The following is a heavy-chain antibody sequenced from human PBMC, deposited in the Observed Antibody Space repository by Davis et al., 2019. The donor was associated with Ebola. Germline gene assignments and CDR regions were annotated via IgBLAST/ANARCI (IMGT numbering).Heavy chain of an antibody. CDR3: ASHPVPRYSGYDYPDY. J-gene: IGHJ4*02. V-gene: IGHV4-59*01. Sequence: PSETLSLTCTVSGGSISSYYWSWIRQPPGKGLEWIGYIYYSGSTNYNPSLKSRVTISVDTSKNQFSLKLSSVTAADTAVYYCASHPVPRYSGYDYPDYWGQGTLVTVSS. CDR1: GGSISSYY. D-gene: IGHD5-12*01. CDR2: IYYSGST.